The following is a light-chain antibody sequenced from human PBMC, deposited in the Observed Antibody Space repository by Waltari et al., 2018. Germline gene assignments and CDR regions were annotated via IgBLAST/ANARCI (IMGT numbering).Light chain of an antibody. J-gene: IGKJ1*01. CDR2: MVS. CDR3: MQARQAPWT. CDR1: QSLLHSNGYTF. Sequence: EIVMTQSPLSLPVTPGEPASVSCRSSQSLLHSNGYTFLDWYVQKPGQSPQLLIYMVSNRASGVPDRFSGSGSGTDFTMEISRVEAEDVGVYYCMQARQAPWTFGKGTKVEIK. V-gene: IGKV2-28*01.